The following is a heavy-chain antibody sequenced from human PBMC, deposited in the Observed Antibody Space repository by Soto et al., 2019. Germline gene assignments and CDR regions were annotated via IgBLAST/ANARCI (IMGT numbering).Heavy chain of an antibody. CDR3: ARTSGRYYYYGLDV. J-gene: IGHJ6*02. CDR2: ISAYSGNK. Sequence: AAVKFCCKASGYPFTTYGVPWLRQAPGQGLEWMGWISAYSGNKNYAQNLHDRVTMTTDTSTTTAYMELRSLRSDDTAVYYRARTSGRYYYYGLDVWGQGTTVT. D-gene: IGHD1-26*01. CDR1: GYPFTTYG. V-gene: IGHV1-18*01.